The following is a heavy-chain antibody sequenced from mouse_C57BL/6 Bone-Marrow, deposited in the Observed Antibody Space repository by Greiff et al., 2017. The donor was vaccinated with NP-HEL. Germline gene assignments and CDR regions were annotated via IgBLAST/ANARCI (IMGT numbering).Heavy chain of an antibody. CDR1: GYTFTSYL. D-gene: IGHD1-1*01. Sequence: QVQLQQPGAELVKPGASVKLSCKASGYTFTSYLMHWVKQSPGRGLEWIGRIDPNSGGTKYNEKFKSKATLTVDKPSSTTYMQLNSLTSVDSAGYSCDKYDMGSSTFDYWGRGNALTVTA. CDR3: DKYDMGSSTFDY. CDR2: IDPNSGGT. J-gene: IGHJ2*01. V-gene: IGHV1-72*01.